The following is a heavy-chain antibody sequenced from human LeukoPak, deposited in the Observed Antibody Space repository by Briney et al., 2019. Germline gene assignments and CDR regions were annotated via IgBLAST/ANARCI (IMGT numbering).Heavy chain of an antibody. CDR2: ISYDGSNK. Sequence: PGRSLRLSCAASGFTFSSYGMHWVRQAPGKGLEWVAVISYDGSNKYYADSVKGRFTISRDNSKNTLYLQMNSLRAEDTAVYYCASVASVTSYYYYFGMDVWGQGTSVTVSS. J-gene: IGHJ6*02. CDR1: GFTFSSYG. CDR3: ASVASVTSYYYYFGMDV. D-gene: IGHD4-4*01. V-gene: IGHV3-30*19.